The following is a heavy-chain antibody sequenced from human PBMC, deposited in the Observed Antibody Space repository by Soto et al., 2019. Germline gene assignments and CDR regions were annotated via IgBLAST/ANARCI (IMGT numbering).Heavy chain of an antibody. CDR3: AREDTAGHFDF. CDR2: TYYRSKWNN. Sequence: PSQTLSLTCAISGDSVSSNSAVWNWIRQSPSRGLEWLGKTYYRSKWNNDYAVSVKSRITINPDTSKNQFSLQLNSVTPEDTAVYYCAREDTAGHFDFWGQGTLVTVSS. V-gene: IGHV6-1*01. J-gene: IGHJ4*02. CDR1: GDSVSSNSAV.